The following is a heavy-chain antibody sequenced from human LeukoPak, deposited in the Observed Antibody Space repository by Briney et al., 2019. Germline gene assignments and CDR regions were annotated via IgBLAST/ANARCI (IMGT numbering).Heavy chain of an antibody. J-gene: IGHJ4*02. CDR1: GFTVSTNY. Sequence: QAGGSLRLSCAASGFTVSTNYMTWVRQAPGKGLEWVSVLYSDGSPYYADSVKGRFTISRDSSKNTLLLQMNSLRAEDTAVYYCATRRNGYNQGYNWGQGTLVTVSS. CDR3: ATRRNGYNQGYN. CDR2: LYSDGSP. V-gene: IGHV3-66*02. D-gene: IGHD5-24*01.